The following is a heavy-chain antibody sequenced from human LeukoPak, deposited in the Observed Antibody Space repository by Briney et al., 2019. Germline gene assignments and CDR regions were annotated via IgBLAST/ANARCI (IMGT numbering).Heavy chain of an antibody. CDR2: IYYSGST. Sequence: PSETLSLTCTVSGGSISSSSHYWGWIRQPPGKGLEWIGSIYYSGSTYYNPSLKSRVTISVDTSKNQFSLKLSSVTAADTAVYYCATDTKWLPSLLLYWGQGTLATVSS. J-gene: IGHJ4*02. D-gene: IGHD3-22*01. V-gene: IGHV4-39*07. CDR3: ATDTKWLPSLLLY. CDR1: GGSISSSSHY.